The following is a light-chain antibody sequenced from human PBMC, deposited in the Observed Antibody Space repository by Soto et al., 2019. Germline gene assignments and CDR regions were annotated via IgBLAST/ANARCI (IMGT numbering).Light chain of an antibody. CDR2: GTS. V-gene: IGKV3-20*01. CDR1: ERIYSAY. Sequence: EVVLTQSPGTLSLSRGERATLSCRSSERIYSAYLGWYQQKPGQAPRLLIYGTSSRAPGIPDRFGGRGSGTDFTLTISRLEPDDFAVYYCQQYGNFLPFGQGTRMEIK. J-gene: IGKJ5*01. CDR3: QQYGNFLP.